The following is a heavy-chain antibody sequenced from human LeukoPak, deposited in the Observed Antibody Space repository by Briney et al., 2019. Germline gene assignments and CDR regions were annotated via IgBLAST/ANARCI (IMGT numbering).Heavy chain of an antibody. J-gene: IGHJ6*02. D-gene: IGHD6-19*01. CDR2: ISGSGGST. CDR1: GFTFSSYA. V-gene: IGHV3-23*01. CDR3: AKYEGIAVASYYYYGMDV. Sequence: PGGSLRLSCSASGFTFSSYAMSWVRQAPGKGLEWVSAISGSGGSTYYADSVKGRFTISRDNSKNTLYLQMNSLRAEDTAVYYCAKYEGIAVASYYYYGMDVWGQGTTVTVSS.